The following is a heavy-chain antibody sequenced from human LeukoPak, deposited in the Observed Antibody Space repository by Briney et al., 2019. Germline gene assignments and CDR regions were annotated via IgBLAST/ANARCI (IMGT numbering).Heavy chain of an antibody. Sequence: GGSLRLSCAASGFTFSTCAITWVRQGPGKGLEWVSAIRPDGDRTYYANSVRGRFTISRDNSKDTVYLQINGLRVEDTAVYYCAKEQSGTRGWYTVDYWGQGTLVTVS. CDR3: AKEQSGTRGWYTVDY. CDR1: GFTFSTCA. J-gene: IGHJ4*02. V-gene: IGHV3-23*01. CDR2: IRPDGDRT. D-gene: IGHD6-19*01.